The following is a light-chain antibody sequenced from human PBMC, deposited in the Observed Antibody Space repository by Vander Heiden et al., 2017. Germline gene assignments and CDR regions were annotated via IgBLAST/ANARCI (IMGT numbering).Light chain of an antibody. CDR2: KDN. Sequence: YDLTQPPSVSVSPGQTARINCSGDALPKQYVYWYQQRAGQAPVLVIFKDNERPSGIPGRFSGSTSGKIVTLVISGVQAEDEADYYCQSVDTGGTYRVFGGGTKLTVL. J-gene: IGLJ3*02. V-gene: IGLV3-25*03. CDR1: ALPKQY. CDR3: QSVDTGGTYRV.